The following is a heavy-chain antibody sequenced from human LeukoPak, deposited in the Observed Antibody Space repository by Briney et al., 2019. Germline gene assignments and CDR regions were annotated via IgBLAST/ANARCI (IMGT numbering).Heavy chain of an antibody. CDR1: GFTFNSYW. CDR3: VKVMGYYYGSGSYYFNWFDP. V-gene: IGHV3-7*01. J-gene: IGHJ5*02. CDR2: INQGGSEK. D-gene: IGHD3-10*01. Sequence: GGSLRLSCAASGFTFNSYWMSWVRQAPGKGLEWVANINQGGSEKNYVDSVKGRFTISRDNAKNLLYLQMDSLRAEDTAVYHCVKVMGYYYGSGSYYFNWFDPWGQGTLVTVSS.